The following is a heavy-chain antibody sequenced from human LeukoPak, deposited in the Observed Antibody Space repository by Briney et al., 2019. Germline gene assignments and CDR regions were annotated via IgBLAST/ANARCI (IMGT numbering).Heavy chain of an antibody. CDR3: ARAGQNNWFDP. CDR2: LSGSGEII. J-gene: IGHJ5*02. CDR1: GFTFSDYY. Sequence: GGSLRLSRAASGFTFSDYYMSWVRQAPGKGLEWVSFLSGSGEIIYYADSVKGRFTISRDNAKNSLYLQMNSLRAEDTAVYHCARAGQNNWFDPWGQGTLVTVSS. V-gene: IGHV3-11*01.